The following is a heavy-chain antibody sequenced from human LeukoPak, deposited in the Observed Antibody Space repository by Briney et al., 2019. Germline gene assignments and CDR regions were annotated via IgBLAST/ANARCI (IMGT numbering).Heavy chain of an antibody. Sequence: PSETLSLTCTVSGGSISSSSYYWGWIRQPPGKGLECIGSIYYSGSAYYNPSLKSRVTISVDTSKNQFSLKLSSVTAADTAVYYCARDKAAPGHPDYWGQGTLVTVSS. D-gene: IGHD6-13*01. CDR2: IYYSGSA. V-gene: IGHV4-39*07. J-gene: IGHJ4*02. CDR3: ARDKAAPGHPDY. CDR1: GGSISSSSYY.